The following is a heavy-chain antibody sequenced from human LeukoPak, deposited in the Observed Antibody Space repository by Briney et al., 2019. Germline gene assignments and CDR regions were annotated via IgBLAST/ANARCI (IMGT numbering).Heavy chain of an antibody. CDR3: AKDQYVTTVTFTGY. CDR1: GFIVSDHY. CDR2: MYSSGNI. V-gene: IGHV3-53*01. Sequence: GGSLRLSCAASGFIVSDHYMGWVRQAPGKGLDWVSVMYSSGNIHYADSVEGRFTISRDNSKNTLYLQMNSVRAEDTAVYYCAKDQYVTTVTFTGYWGQGTLVTVSS. D-gene: IGHD4-17*01. J-gene: IGHJ4*02.